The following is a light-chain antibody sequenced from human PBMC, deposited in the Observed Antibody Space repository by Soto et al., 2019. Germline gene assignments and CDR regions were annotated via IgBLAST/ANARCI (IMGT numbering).Light chain of an antibody. V-gene: IGLV2-14*03. J-gene: IGLJ3*02. CDR1: SSDIGGYNY. CDR2: DVS. Sequence: QSVLTQPASVSGSPGQSITISCTGTSSDIGGYNYVSWYRQHPGKAPKLLIYDVSNRPSGVSNRFSGSKSGNTASLTISGLQAEDESDYYCSSFTRSTTWVFGGGTKLTVL. CDR3: SSFTRSTTWV.